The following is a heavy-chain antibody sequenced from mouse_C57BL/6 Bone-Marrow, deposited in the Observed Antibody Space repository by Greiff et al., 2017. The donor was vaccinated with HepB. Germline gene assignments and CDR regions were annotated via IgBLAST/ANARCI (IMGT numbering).Heavy chain of an antibody. CDR1: GFTFSSYA. CDR2: ISDGGSYT. Sequence: EVKLVESGGGLVKPGGSLKLSCAASGFTFSSYAMSWVRQTPEKRLEWVATISDGGSYTYYPDNVKGRFTISRDNAKNNLYLQMSHLKSEDTAMYYWAREKGAYWGQGTLVTVSA. D-gene: IGHD3-3*01. CDR3: AREKGAY. J-gene: IGHJ3*01. V-gene: IGHV5-4*01.